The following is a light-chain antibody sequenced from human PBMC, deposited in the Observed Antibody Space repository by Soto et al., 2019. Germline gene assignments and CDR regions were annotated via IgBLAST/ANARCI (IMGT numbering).Light chain of an antibody. J-gene: IGLJ1*01. Sequence: QSVLTQPASVSGSSGQSITISCTGTSSDVGGYNYVSWYQQHPGKAPKLMIYDVSNRPSGVSNRFSGSKSGNTASLTISGLQAEDEADYYCISYTSSSTFYVFGTGTTVPVL. CDR2: DVS. V-gene: IGLV2-14*01. CDR1: SSDVGGYNY. CDR3: ISYTSSSTFYV.